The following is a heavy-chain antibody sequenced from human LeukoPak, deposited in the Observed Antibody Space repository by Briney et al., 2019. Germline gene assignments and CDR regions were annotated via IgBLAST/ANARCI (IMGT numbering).Heavy chain of an antibody. Sequence: SETLSLTCTVSGDCIGSFYWGWIRQPPGKGLEWIGTIYYSGSTYYNPSLKSRVTISVDTSKNQFSLKLSSVTAADTAVYYCARTDSSGWYVFDYWGQGTLVTVSS. CDR3: ARTDSSGWYVFDY. J-gene: IGHJ4*02. CDR1: GDCIGSFY. V-gene: IGHV4-39*07. D-gene: IGHD6-19*01. CDR2: IYYSGST.